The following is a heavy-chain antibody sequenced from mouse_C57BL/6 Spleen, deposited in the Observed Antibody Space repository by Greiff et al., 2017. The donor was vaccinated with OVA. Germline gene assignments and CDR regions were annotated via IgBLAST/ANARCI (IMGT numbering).Heavy chain of an antibody. D-gene: IGHD3-1*01. CDR3: EREGLD. V-gene: IGHV1-76*01. CDR1: GYTFTDYY. Sequence: QVQLQQSGAELVRPGASVKLSCKASGYTFTDYYINWVKQRPGQGLEWIARIYPGSGNTYYNEKFKGKATLTAEKSSSTAYMQLSSLTAEDSAVYFCEREGLDWGQGTLVTVSA. J-gene: IGHJ3*01. CDR2: IYPGSGNT.